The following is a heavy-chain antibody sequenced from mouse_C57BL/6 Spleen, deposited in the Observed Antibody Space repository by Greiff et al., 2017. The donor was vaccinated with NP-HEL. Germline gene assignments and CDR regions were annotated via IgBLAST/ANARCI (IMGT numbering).Heavy chain of an antibody. CDR1: GYTFTEYT. D-gene: IGHD1-1*01. CDR2: FYPGSGSI. Sequence: QVQLKQSGAELVKPGASVKLSCKASGYTFTEYTIHWVKQRSGQGLEWIGWFYPGSGSIKYNEKFKDKATLTADKSSSTVYMELSRLTSEDSAVYFCARHEEGYYGSSSRWYFDVWGTGTTVTVSS. CDR3: ARHEEGYYGSSSRWYFDV. V-gene: IGHV1-62-2*01. J-gene: IGHJ1*03.